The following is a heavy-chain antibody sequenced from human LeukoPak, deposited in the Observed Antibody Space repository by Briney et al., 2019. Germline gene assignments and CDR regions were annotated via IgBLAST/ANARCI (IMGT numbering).Heavy chain of an antibody. CDR1: RDSITSSDYH. CDR3: ARRAAHGGWRFDY. V-gene: IGHV4-39*01. CDR2: IYYSGNT. J-gene: IGHJ4*02. D-gene: IGHD6-19*01. Sequence: SETLSLTCTVSRDSITSSDYHWDWIRQPPGKGLEWIGTIYYSGNTYYNPSLDSRATISVDASKTQFSLKLRSATAADTAVYHCARRAAHGGWRFDYWGQGTLVTVSS.